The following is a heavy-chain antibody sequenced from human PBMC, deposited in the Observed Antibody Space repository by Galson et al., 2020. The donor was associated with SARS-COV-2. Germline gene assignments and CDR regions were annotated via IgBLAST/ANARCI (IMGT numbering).Heavy chain of an antibody. CDR2: INHSGSA. Sequence: SETLSLTCAVYGGSFSGYYWTWIRQSPGKGLEWIGEINHSGSAKYNPSLKSRVTISVDTSKNQFSLQLSSVTAADTALYYCAKRNELRWCEELLLSSYNYGMDVWGQGTTVTVSS. CDR3: AKRNELRWCEELLLSSYNYGMDV. V-gene: IGHV4-34*01. D-gene: IGHD3-10*01. CDR1: GGSFSGYY. J-gene: IGHJ6*02.